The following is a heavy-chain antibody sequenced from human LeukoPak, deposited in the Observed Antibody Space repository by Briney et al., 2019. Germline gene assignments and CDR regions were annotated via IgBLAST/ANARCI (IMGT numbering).Heavy chain of an antibody. Sequence: GASVKVSCKVSGYTLTELSMHWVRQAPGKGLEWMGGFDPEDGETIYAQKFQGRVTMTEDTSTDTAYMELSSLRSEDTAVYYCATDFKNHGSGSYGFDYWGQGTLVTVSS. J-gene: IGHJ4*02. CDR2: FDPEDGET. D-gene: IGHD3-10*01. CDR3: ATDFKNHGSGSYGFDY. CDR1: GYTLTELS. V-gene: IGHV1-24*01.